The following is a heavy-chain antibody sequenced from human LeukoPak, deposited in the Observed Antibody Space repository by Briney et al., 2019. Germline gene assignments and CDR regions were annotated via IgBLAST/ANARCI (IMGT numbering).Heavy chain of an antibody. CDR3: ARGDFWSGYMDV. CDR1: GYTFTSNY. J-gene: IGHJ6*04. V-gene: IGHV1-46*01. Sequence: ASVKVSCKAFGYTFTSNYMHWVRQAPGQGPEWMGVISPSGGSTTYAQKFQGRVTLTRDMSTSTVYMELSSLRSEDTAVYYCARGDFWSGYMDVWGKGTTVTVSS. CDR2: ISPSGGST. D-gene: IGHD3-3*01.